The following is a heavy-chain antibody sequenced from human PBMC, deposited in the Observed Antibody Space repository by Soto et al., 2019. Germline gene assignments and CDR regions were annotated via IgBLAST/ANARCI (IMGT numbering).Heavy chain of an antibody. J-gene: IGHJ4*02. CDR1: GFTFSSYG. V-gene: IGHV3-30*18. D-gene: IGHD3-22*01. CDR2: ISYDGSNK. CDR3: AKEFIPAYYYDSSGNFDY. Sequence: LRLSCAASGFTFSSYGMHWVRQAPGMGLEWVAVISYDGSNKYYADSVKGRFTISRDNSKNTLYLQMNSLRAEDTAVYYCAKEFIPAYYYDSSGNFDYWGQGALVTVSS.